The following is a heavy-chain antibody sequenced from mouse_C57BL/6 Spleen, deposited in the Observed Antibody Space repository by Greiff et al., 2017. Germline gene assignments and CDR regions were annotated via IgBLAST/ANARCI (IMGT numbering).Heavy chain of an antibody. Sequence: EVKLQESGAELVRPGASVKLSCTASGFNIKDDYMHWVKQRPEQGLEWIGWIDPENGDTEYASKFQGKATITADTSSNTAYLQLSSLTSEDTAVYYCTSFTTVVESWFAYWGQGTLVTVSA. CDR1: GFNIKDDY. J-gene: IGHJ3*01. CDR2: IDPENGDT. D-gene: IGHD1-1*01. V-gene: IGHV14-4*01. CDR3: TSFTTVVESWFAY.